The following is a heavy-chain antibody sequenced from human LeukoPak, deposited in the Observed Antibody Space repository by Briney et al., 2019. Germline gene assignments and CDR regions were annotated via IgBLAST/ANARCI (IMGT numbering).Heavy chain of an antibody. V-gene: IGHV3-30-3*01. CDR2: ISYDGSNK. J-gene: IGHJ4*02. CDR1: GLTFSSYA. D-gene: IGHD1-26*01. CDR3: TRPLGKGVDY. Sequence: GGSLRLSCAASGLTFSSYAMHWVRQAPGKGLEWVAVISYDGSNKYYADSVKGRFTISRDNSKNTLYLQMNSLRAEDTAVYYCTRPLGKGVDYWGQGTLVTVSS.